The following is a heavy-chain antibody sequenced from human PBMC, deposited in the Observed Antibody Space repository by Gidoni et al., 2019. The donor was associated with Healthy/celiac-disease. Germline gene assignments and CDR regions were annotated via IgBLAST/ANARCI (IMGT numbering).Heavy chain of an antibody. D-gene: IGHD2-2*01. J-gene: IGHJ4*02. CDR1: GGSFSGYY. V-gene: IGHV4-34*01. Sequence: QVQLQQWGAGLLKPSETLSLTCAVYGGSFSGYYWSWIRQPPGKGLEWIGEINHSGSTNYNPSLKSRVTISVDTSKNQFSLKLSSVTAADTAVYYCARDGLYCSSTSCYAGFDYWGQGTLVTVSS. CDR3: ARDGLYCSSTSCYAGFDY. CDR2: INHSGST.